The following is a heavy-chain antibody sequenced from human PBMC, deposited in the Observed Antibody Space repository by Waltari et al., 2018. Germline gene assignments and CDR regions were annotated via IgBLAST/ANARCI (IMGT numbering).Heavy chain of an antibody. V-gene: IGHV4-38-2*02. D-gene: IGHD3-3*01. CDR3: ARDDNFCSGHPLVY. J-gene: IGHJ4*02. Sequence: QVQLQESGPGLVKPSETLSLTCTVSGYSISSGYYWGWIRQPPGQGLEWIGTIDHSGSTYYNPSLRSRVIISVDKSKNQFSLRLSSVTAADTAVYYCARDDNFCSGHPLVYWGQGTLVTVSS. CDR2: IDHSGST. CDR1: GYSISSGYY.